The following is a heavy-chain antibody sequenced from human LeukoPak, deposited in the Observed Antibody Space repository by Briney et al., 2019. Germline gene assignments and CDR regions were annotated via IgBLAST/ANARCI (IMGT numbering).Heavy chain of an antibody. J-gene: IGHJ4*02. CDR2: ISSSGSTI. Sequence: GGSLRLSCAASGFTFSDYYMSWIRQAPGKGLEWVSYISSSGSTIYYADSVKGRFTISRDNAKNSLYLQMNSLRAEDTAVYYCATQPRAPLPTYYYDSSGYYTKPFDYWGQGTLVTVSS. CDR1: GFTFSDYY. V-gene: IGHV3-11*01. D-gene: IGHD3-22*01. CDR3: ATQPRAPLPTYYYDSSGYYTKPFDY.